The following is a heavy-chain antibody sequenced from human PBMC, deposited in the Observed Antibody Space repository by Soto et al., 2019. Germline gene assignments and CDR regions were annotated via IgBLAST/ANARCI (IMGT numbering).Heavy chain of an antibody. D-gene: IGHD2-8*01. J-gene: IGHJ4*02. Sequence: ASVKVSCKASGDPFTNYYIHWVRQAPGQGLEWMGTIDPRGTTTFYAQNLQGRVTMTRDTSTGTLYMELRSLTSEDTAVYYCVRLKVTNGISYWGQGTLVTVSS. V-gene: IGHV1-46*01. CDR3: VRLKVTNGISY. CDR2: IDPRGTTT. CDR1: GDPFTNYY.